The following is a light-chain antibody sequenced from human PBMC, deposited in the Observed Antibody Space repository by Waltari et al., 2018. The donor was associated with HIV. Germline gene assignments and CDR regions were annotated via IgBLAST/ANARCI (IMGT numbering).Light chain of an antibody. CDR1: SSNIGNNY. J-gene: IGLJ2*01. CDR2: DNN. V-gene: IGLV1-51*01. Sequence: QSVLTQPPSVSAAPGQKVTISCSGSSSNIGNNYVSRYQQLPGTAPKLRIYDNNKRPSGIPDRVSGSKSGTSATLGITGLQTGDEADYYCGTWDSSLSAVVCGGGTKLTVL. CDR3: GTWDSSLSAVV.